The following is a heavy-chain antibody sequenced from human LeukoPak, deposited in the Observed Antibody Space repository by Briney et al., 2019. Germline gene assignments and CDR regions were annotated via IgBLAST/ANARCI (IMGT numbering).Heavy chain of an antibody. CDR3: ARVDRYYYYGMDV. V-gene: IGHV4-30-2*01. CDR1: GGSISSGGYP. Sequence: SETLSLTCAVSGGSISSGGYPWSWIRQPPGKGLEWIGYIYHSGSTYYNLSLKSRVTISVDRSKNQFSLKLSSVTAADTAVYYCARVDRYYYYGMDVWGQGTTVTVSS. J-gene: IGHJ6*02. CDR2: IYHSGST. D-gene: IGHD3/OR15-3a*01.